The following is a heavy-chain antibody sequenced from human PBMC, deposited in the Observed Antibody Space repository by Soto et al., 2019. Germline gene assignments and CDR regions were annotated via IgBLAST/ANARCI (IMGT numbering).Heavy chain of an antibody. CDR1: GFTFSSYS. D-gene: IGHD3-22*01. J-gene: IGHJ3*02. V-gene: IGHV3-21*01. CDR2: ISSSSSYI. CDR3: AREKRDYYDSSGDPGAFDI. Sequence: GGSLRLSCAASGFTFSSYSMNWVRQAPGKGLEWVSSISSSSSYIYYADSVKGRFTISRDNAKNSLYLQMNSLRAEDTAVYYCAREKRDYYDSSGDPGAFDIWGQGTMVTVS.